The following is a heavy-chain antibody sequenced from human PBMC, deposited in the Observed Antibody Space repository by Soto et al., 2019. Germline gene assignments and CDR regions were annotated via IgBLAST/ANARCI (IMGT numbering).Heavy chain of an antibody. J-gene: IGHJ5*02. Sequence: SETLSLTCAVYGGSFSGYYWSWIRQPPGKGLEWIGEINHSGSTNYNPSLKSRVTISVDTSKNQFSLKLSSVTAADTAVYYCARRRAIAARPTLCNWFDPWGQGTLVTVSS. V-gene: IGHV4-34*01. CDR3: ARRRAIAARPTLCNWFDP. D-gene: IGHD6-6*01. CDR2: INHSGST. CDR1: GGSFSGYY.